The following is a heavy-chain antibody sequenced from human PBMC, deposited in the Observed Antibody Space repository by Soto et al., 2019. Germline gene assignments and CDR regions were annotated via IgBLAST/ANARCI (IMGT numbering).Heavy chain of an antibody. CDR1: GYTFISYG. V-gene: IGHV1-18*01. J-gene: IGHJ3*02. CDR2: ISPYNGNT. CDR3: ARDQTKWLTDAFDI. Sequence: HVQLVQSGAEVKKPGASLKVSCKASGYTFISYGVSWVRQAPGQGLEWLGWISPYNGNTNYAQKIQGRITMTPDTSTSTVYMDLRSLRTDDTAVYYWARDQTKWLTDAFDIWGQGTMVVVSS. D-gene: IGHD5-12*01.